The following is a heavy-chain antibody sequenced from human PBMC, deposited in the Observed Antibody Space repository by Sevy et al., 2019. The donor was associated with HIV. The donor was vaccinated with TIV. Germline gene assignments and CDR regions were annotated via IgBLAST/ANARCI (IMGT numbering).Heavy chain of an antibody. J-gene: IGHJ3*02. CDR1: GFTFSTYT. CDR3: ARPYGSGSWEAFDI. CDR2: ISSSSNYI. V-gene: IGHV3-21*01. D-gene: IGHD3-10*01. Sequence: GGSLRLSCAASGFTFSTYTMNWVRQAPGKGLEWVSSISSSSNYIYYADSVKGRFTISRDNAKNSLYLQMNRLRAEDTALYYCARPYGSGSWEAFDIWGQGTMVTVSS.